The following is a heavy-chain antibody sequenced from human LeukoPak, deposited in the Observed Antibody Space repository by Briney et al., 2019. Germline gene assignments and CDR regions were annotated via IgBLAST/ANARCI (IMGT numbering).Heavy chain of an antibody. D-gene: IGHD3-10*01. CDR2: ISGSGGST. V-gene: IGHV3-23*01. Sequence: GGSLRLSCAASGFTFSNYGMSWVRQAPGKGLEWVSAISGSGGSTYYADSVKGRFTISRDNAKNTLHLQMNSLRAEDTAVYYCARDMVRGHPAFDYWGQGTLVTVSS. CDR3: ARDMVRGHPAFDY. CDR1: GFTFSNYG. J-gene: IGHJ4*02.